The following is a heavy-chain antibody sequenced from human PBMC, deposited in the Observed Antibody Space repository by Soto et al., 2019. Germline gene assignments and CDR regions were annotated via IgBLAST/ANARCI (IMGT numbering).Heavy chain of an antibody. V-gene: IGHV3-23*01. D-gene: IGHD4-17*01. Sequence: GGSLRLSCGASGFTFSDNAMTWVRQAPGKGLEWVSSISDDGDSTYYADSVKGRFAVSRDNSKNTLYLQMNSLRAEDTAVYYCAKQSGGYGDYDYFDYWGQGTLVTVSS. CDR2: ISDDGDST. J-gene: IGHJ4*02. CDR1: GFTFSDNA. CDR3: AKQSGGYGDYDYFDY.